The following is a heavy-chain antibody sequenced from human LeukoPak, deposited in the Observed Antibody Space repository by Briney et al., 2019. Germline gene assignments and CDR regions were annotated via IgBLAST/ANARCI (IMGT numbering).Heavy chain of an antibody. D-gene: IGHD6-19*01. Sequence: XWVRXAPGXGXEXMGMINPSGGGTSYAQKFQGRVTMTRDTSTRTVYMEVSSLKPEDTAVYYCARQGAYSSAIGMGYWGQGTLVTVSS. V-gene: IGHV1-46*01. J-gene: IGHJ4*02. CDR2: INPSGGGT. CDR3: ARQGAYSSAIGMGY.